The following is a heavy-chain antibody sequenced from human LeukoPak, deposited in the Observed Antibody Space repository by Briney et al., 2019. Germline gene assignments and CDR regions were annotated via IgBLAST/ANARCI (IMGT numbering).Heavy chain of an antibody. Sequence: GGSLRLSCAASGFTFSSYDMHWVRHATGKGLEWVSAIGTAGDTYYPGSVKGRFTISRENAKNSLYLQMNSLRAGDTAVYYCARDGYGGNSVTGYMDVWGKGTTVTVSS. J-gene: IGHJ6*03. V-gene: IGHV3-13*01. D-gene: IGHD4-23*01. CDR3: ARDGYGGNSVTGYMDV. CDR1: GFTFSSYD. CDR2: IGTAGDT.